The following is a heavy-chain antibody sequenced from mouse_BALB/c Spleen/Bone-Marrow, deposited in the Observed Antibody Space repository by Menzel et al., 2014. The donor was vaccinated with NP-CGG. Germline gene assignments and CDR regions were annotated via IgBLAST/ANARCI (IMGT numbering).Heavy chain of an antibody. Sequence: EVQLQQSGAELVRSGASVKLSCTAPGFNIKDYYMHWVKQRPEQGLEWIGWIDPENGDTEYAPKFQGKATMTADTSSNTAYLQLSSLTSEDPAVFYCNAAIYYGNYFDVWGAGTTVTVSS. D-gene: IGHD2-1*01. CDR1: GFNIKDYY. CDR3: NAAIYYGNYFDV. J-gene: IGHJ1*01. V-gene: IGHV14-4*02. CDR2: IDPENGDT.